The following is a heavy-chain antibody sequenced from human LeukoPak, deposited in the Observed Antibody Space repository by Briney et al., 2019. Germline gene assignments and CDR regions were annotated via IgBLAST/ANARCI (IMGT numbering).Heavy chain of an antibody. CDR2: LSGSGSNT. CDR1: GFTFSNYA. V-gene: IGHV3-23*01. CDR3: ATEKGDSPDY. J-gene: IGHJ4*02. D-gene: IGHD3-16*01. Sequence: GGSLRLSCAASGFTFSNYAMAWVRQAPGKGLEWVSGLSGSGSNTFYTDSLKGRFTISRDNPKNTLYLQMNSLRADDTAVYYCATEKGDSPDYWGQGTLVTVSS.